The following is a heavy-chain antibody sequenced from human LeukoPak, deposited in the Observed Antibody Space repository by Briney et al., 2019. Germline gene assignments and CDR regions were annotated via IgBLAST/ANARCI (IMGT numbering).Heavy chain of an antibody. D-gene: IGHD3-9*01. V-gene: IGHV3-66*01. CDR2: IYSGGST. J-gene: IGHJ4*02. CDR1: GFTVSSNY. Sequence: GGSLRLSCAASGFTVSSNYMSWVRQAPGKGLEWVSVIYSGGSTYYADSVKGRFTISRDNSKNTLYLQMNSLRAEDTAVYYCAGADPRGDILTGYYSWGQGTLVTVSS. CDR3: AGADPRGDILTGYYS.